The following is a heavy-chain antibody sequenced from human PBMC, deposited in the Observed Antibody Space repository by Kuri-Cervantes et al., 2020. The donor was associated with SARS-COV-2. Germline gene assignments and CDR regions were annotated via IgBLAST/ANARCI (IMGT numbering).Heavy chain of an antibody. CDR2: ISGSGGST. CDR3: AILGLDAFDI. CDR1: GFTFSSYA. Sequence: GESLKISCAASGFTFSSYAMSWVRQAPGKGLEWVSAISGSGGSTYYADSVKGRFTISRDNSKNTLYLQMNSLRAEDTAVYYCAILGLDAFDIWGQGTMVTVSS. D-gene: IGHD1-26*01. V-gene: IGHV3-23*01. J-gene: IGHJ3*02.